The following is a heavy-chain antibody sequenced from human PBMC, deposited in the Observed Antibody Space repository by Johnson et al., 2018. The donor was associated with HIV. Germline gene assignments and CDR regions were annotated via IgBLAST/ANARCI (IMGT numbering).Heavy chain of an antibody. CDR1: GFTFSSYW. D-gene: IGHD3-10*01. Sequence: PGGSLRLSCAASGFTFSSYWMSWVRQAPGKGLEWVANIKQDGSEKYYADSVKGRFTISRDNSKNTLYLQMNSLKTEDTAVYYCTRVSFGEGAFDIWGHGTMVTVSS. V-gene: IGHV3-7*03. J-gene: IGHJ3*02. CDR2: IKQDGSEK. CDR3: TRVSFGEGAFDI.